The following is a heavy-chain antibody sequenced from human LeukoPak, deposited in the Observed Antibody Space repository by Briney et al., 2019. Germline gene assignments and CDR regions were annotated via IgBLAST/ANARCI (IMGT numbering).Heavy chain of an antibody. J-gene: IGHJ6*03. CDR3: ARDHYCSSTSCYGNGNYYYYMDV. V-gene: IGHV3-48*01. CDR1: GFTFSSYS. D-gene: IGHD2-2*01. Sequence: QPGGSLRLSCAASGFTFSSYSMNWVRQAPGKGLEWVSYISSSSSTIYYADSVKGRFTISRDNAKNSLYLQMNSLRAEDTAVYYCARDHYCSSTSCYGNGNYYYYMDVWGKGTTVTVSS. CDR2: ISSSSSTI.